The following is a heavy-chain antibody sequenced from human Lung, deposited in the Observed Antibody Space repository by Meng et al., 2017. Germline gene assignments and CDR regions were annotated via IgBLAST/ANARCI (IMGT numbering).Heavy chain of an antibody. CDR1: GGSFSDYY. CDR3: ARGPTTMAHDFDY. Sequence: SETLSLTCVVSGGSFSDYYWSWICQPPGKGLEWIGEINHSGSTNYNPSLESRATISVDTSQNKLSLKLSSVTAADSAVYYCARGPTTMAHDFDYWGQGTLVTVSS. J-gene: IGHJ4*02. V-gene: IGHV4-34*01. CDR2: INHSGST. D-gene: IGHD4-11*01.